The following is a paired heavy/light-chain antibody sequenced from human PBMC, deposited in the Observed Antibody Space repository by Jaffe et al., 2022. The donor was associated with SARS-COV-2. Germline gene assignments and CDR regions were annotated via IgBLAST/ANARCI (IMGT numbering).Heavy chain of an antibody. J-gene: IGHJ5*02. CDR3: AREHRTRTWNTYYYGSGKEGWFDP. CDR1: GYTFTGYY. CDR2: INPNSGGT. D-gene: IGHD3-10*01. V-gene: IGHV1-2*02. Sequence: QVQLVQSGAEVKKPGASVKVSCKASGYTFTGYYMHWVRQAPGQGLEWMGWINPNSGGTNYAQKFQGRVTMTRDTSISTAYMELSRLRSDDTAVYYCAREHRTRTWNTYYYGSGKEGWFDPWGQGTLVTVSS.
Light chain of an antibody. J-gene: IGKJ4*01. V-gene: IGKV1-5*03. CDR1: QSISSW. CDR2: KAS. Sequence: DIQMTQSPSTLSASVGDRVTITCRASQSISSWLAWYQQKPGKAPKLLIYKASSLESGVPSRFSGSGSGTEFTLTISSLQPDDFATYYCQQYNSYSPVTFGGGTKVEIK. CDR3: QQYNSYSPVT.